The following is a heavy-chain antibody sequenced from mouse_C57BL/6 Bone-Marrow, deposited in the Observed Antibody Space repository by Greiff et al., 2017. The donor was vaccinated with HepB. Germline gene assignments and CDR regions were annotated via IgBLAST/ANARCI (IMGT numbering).Heavy chain of an antibody. D-gene: IGHD2-3*01. V-gene: IGHV5-6*02. CDR2: ISSGGSYT. CDR1: GFTFSSYG. Sequence: DVMLVESGGDLVKPGGSLKLSCAASGFTFSSYGMSWVRQTPDKRLEWVATISSGGSYTYYPDSVKGRFTISRDNAKNTLYLQMSSLKSEDTAMYYCARRRRDGYYWYFDVWGTGTTVTVSS. J-gene: IGHJ1*03. CDR3: ARRRRDGYYWYFDV.